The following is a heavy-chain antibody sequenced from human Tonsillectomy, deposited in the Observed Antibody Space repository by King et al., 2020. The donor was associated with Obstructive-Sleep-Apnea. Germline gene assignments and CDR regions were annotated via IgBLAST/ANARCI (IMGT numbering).Heavy chain of an antibody. CDR3: ARERGYSSGPDAFDI. CDR1: GFTFSSYA. D-gene: IGHD6-19*01. V-gene: IGHV3-64*01. CDR2: ISSNGGST. J-gene: IGHJ3*02. Sequence: VQLVESGGGLVQPGGSLRLSCAASGFTFSSYAMHWVRQAPGKGLEYVSAISSNGGSTYYANSVKGRFTISRDNSKNTLYLQMGSLRAEDMAVYYCARERGYSSGPDAFDIWGQGTMVTVSS.